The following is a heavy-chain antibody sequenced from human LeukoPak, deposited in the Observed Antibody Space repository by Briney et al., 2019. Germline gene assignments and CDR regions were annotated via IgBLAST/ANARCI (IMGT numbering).Heavy chain of an antibody. CDR1: GYSISSDYY. CDR2: MYHSGTS. V-gene: IGHV4-38-2*01. Sequence: LETLSLTCAVSGYSISSDYYWGWIRQPPGKGLEWIGSMYHSGTSYYIPSLKSRVTVSLDTSKNQFSLRLSSVTAADTAVYYCARQVIGSHYHDYWGQGTLVTVSS. J-gene: IGHJ4*02. CDR3: ARQVIGSHYHDY. D-gene: IGHD1-26*01.